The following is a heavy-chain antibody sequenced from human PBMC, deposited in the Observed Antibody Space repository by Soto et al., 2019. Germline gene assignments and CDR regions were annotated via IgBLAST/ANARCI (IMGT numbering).Heavy chain of an antibody. CDR3: ARERDLWGIEGHGGFDI. D-gene: IGHD3-10*01. V-gene: IGHV4-31*03. CDR2: IYHSGSA. Sequence: QVQLQESGPRLVKPSQTLSLTCTVSGASLRSSGHYWSWIRQHPKRGLEWIGLIYHSGSAHYNPSLKSRASLSVDTSKNQFSLRLTSVTVADTAVYYCARERDLWGIEGHGGFDIWGQGTTVTVSS. CDR1: GASLRSSGHY. J-gene: IGHJ3*02.